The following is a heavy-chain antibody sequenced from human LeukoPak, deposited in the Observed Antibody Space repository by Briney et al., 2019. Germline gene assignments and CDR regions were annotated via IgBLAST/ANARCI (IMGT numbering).Heavy chain of an antibody. Sequence: PGGSQRLSCAASGFTYSHYIPDWARQAPGEGLEWVSRIRRGANSNTTKYAASVKGRFTISRDDSKNSLHLHMNSLKAEDTAVYRCARDGGEGGNSAFDIWGQGTMVTVSS. D-gene: IGHD3-16*01. CDR1: GFTYSHYI. CDR3: ARDGGEGGNSAFDI. CDR2: IRRGANSNTT. V-gene: IGHV3-72*01. J-gene: IGHJ3*02.